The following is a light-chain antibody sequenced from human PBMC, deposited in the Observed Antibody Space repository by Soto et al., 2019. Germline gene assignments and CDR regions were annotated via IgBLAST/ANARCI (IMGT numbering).Light chain of an antibody. Sequence: IVWTQSPGTMSLSPGERATLSCRASQTLSNSFIAWYQQKHGQAPRLLLYDTSSRATGVPDRYSGSGSGTDGTITISRLETEDVSVFFCQQSGTSEIIFGQGTRLEI. CDR3: QQSGTSEII. CDR1: QTLSNSF. CDR2: DTS. V-gene: IGKV3-20*01. J-gene: IGKJ5*01.